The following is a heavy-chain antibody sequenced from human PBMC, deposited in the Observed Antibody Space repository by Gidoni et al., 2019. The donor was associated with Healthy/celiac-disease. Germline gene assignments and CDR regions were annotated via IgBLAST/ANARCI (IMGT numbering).Heavy chain of an antibody. Sequence: EVQLLESGGGLVQPGGSLRLSCAASGFTFSSYALRWVRQAPGKGLELVSAISGSGGSTYYADSVKGRFTISRDNTKNTLYLQMNSLRAEDTAVYYCAKGGAIAVAGRDYWGQGTLVTVSS. J-gene: IGHJ4*02. CDR3: AKGGAIAVAGRDY. CDR1: GFTFSSYA. CDR2: ISGSGGST. V-gene: IGHV3-23*01. D-gene: IGHD6-19*01.